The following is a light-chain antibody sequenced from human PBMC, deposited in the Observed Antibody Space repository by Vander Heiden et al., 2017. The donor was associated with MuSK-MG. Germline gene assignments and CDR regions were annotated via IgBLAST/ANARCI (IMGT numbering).Light chain of an antibody. CDR1: QGVSSY. V-gene: IGKV3D-11*01. J-gene: IGKJ5*01. Sequence: ELVLTQSPATLSLSPGERATLSCRASQGVSSYLACDHQKPGHAPRLLIYDASNRATGIPARFSGSGKGTDFTLTISSRVPEDFAVDYCQQQSYWQPITFGQGTQLEIK. CDR3: QQQSYWQPIT. CDR2: DAS.